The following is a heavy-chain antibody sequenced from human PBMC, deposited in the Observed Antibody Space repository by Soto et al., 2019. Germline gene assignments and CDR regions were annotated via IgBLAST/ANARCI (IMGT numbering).Heavy chain of an antibody. CDR2: ISWNSGSI. CDR3: AKDHDYYDYYMDV. J-gene: IGHJ6*03. CDR1: GFTFDDYA. V-gene: IGHV3-9*01. Sequence: EVQLVESGGGLVQPGRSLRLSCAASGFTFDDYAMHWVRQAPGKGLEWVSGISWNSGSIGYADSVKGRFTISRDNAKNSLYLQMNSLRAEDTALYYCAKDHDYYDYYMDVWGKGTTVTVSS.